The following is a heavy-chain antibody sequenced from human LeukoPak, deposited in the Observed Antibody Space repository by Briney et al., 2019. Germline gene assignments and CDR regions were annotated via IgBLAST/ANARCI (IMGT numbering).Heavy chain of an antibody. D-gene: IGHD3-10*01. J-gene: IGHJ4*02. Sequence: GGSLRLSCAASGFTFSSYAMSWVRQAPGKGLEWVSAISGSGGSTYYADSVKGRFTISRDNSKNTLYLQMNSLRAEDTAVYYCARSGSMVRGVPLDYWGQGTLVTVSS. CDR2: ISGSGGST. CDR1: GFTFSSYA. V-gene: IGHV3-23*01. CDR3: ARSGSMVRGVPLDY.